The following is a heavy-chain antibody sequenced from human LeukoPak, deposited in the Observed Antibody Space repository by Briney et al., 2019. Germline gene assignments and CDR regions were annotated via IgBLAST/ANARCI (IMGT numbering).Heavy chain of an antibody. Sequence: PSETLSLTCAVYGGSFNNYYWSWIRQPPGKGLEWIGEINHSGSTNYNPSLKSRVTISVDTSKNQFSLNLNSVTAADTAVYYCARLGYGIWGQGTMVTVSS. V-gene: IGHV4-34*01. CDR1: GGSFNNYY. CDR3: ARLGYGI. CDR2: INHSGST. D-gene: IGHD3-16*01. J-gene: IGHJ3*02.